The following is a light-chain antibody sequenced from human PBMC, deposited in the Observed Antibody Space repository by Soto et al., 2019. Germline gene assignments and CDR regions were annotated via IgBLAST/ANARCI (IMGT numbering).Light chain of an antibody. CDR3: HQYSSYSYT. V-gene: IGKV1-5*03. CDR2: KTS. CDR1: QSTSSW. Sequence: DIQMTQSPSTLSASVGDRVTITCRSSQSTSSWLACYQQQPGNAPQRLIYKTSTLESRVPSRFSGSGGWTEFTLPIGCLQPDDFATYYCHQYSSYSYTFGQGTKLEIK. J-gene: IGKJ2*01.